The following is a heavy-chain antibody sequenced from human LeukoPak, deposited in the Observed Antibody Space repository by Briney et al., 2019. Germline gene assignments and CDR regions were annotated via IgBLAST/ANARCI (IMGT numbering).Heavy chain of an antibody. CDR1: GFIFDNYA. V-gene: IGHV3-9*01. J-gene: IGHJ4*02. D-gene: IGHD6-13*01. Sequence: PGGSLRLSCATSGFIFDNYAMHWVRQVPGKGLEWASGINWNSGSIDYADSVRGRFTISRDNAKNSLFLQMNSLRPEDTALYYCVRAHTWYYFDDWGQGSLVTVSS. CDR3: VRAHTWYYFDD. CDR2: INWNSGSI.